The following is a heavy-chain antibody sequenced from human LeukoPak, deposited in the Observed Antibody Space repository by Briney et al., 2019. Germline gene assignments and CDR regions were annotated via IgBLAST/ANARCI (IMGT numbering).Heavy chain of an antibody. D-gene: IGHD3-3*01. Sequence: SVKVSCKASGGTFSSYAISWVRQAPGQGLEWMGGIIPIFGTANYAQKFQGRVTITADESTSTAYMELSSLRSEDTAVYYCARDRAGMYYDFWSGYDAFDIWGQGTMVTVSS. CDR2: IIPIFGTA. CDR3: ARDRAGMYYDFWSGYDAFDI. CDR1: GGTFSSYA. J-gene: IGHJ3*02. V-gene: IGHV1-69*13.